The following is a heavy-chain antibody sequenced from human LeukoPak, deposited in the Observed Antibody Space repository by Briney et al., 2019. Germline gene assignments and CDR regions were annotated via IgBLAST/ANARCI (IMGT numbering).Heavy chain of an antibody. D-gene: IGHD6-13*01. J-gene: IGHJ3*02. CDR2: INQSGST. CDR1: VGSFRGYY. CDR3: ASIAAAVYAFDI. Sequence: PSETLSLTCAVYVGSFRGYYWSWIRDPPGKGREWSGEINQSGSTNYNPSLKSRVTISVDTSKNQFSLKLSSVTAADSAVYYCASIAAAVYAFDIWGQGTMVTVSS. V-gene: IGHV4-34*01.